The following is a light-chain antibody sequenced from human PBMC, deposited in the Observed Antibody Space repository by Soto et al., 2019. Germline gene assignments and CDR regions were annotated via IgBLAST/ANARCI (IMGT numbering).Light chain of an antibody. Sequence: DIQLTQSPSFLSASVGDRVTITCRARQGISSYLARYQQKPGKAPKLLIYAASTLQSGVPSRFSGSGSGTEFTLTISSLQPEDFATYYCQQLNSYPLTFGGGTKVEIK. J-gene: IGKJ4*01. CDR1: QGISSY. V-gene: IGKV1-9*01. CDR3: QQLNSYPLT. CDR2: AAS.